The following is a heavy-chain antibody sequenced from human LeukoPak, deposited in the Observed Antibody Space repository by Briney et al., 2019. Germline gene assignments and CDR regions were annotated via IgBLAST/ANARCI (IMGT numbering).Heavy chain of an antibody. D-gene: IGHD5-24*01. CDR2: LRYDGSNT. Sequence: GGSLRLSCAASGFTFSGYGMHWVRQAPGKGLEWVAFLRYDGSNTYYADSVKGRFTISRDNSKNTLYLQMNSLRAEDTAVYYCAKRVVEMATIGWDYYYVDVWGKGTTVTISS. V-gene: IGHV3-30*02. CDR3: AKRVVEMATIGWDYYYVDV. CDR1: GFTFSGYG. J-gene: IGHJ6*03.